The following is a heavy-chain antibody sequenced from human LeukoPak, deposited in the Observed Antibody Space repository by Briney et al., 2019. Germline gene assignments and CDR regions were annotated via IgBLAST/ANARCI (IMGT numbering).Heavy chain of an antibody. CDR3: AREDYYDSSGLN. J-gene: IGHJ4*02. CDR1: NYSISSGYY. CDR2: IYHSGSS. V-gene: IGHV4-38-2*02. D-gene: IGHD3-22*01. Sequence: PSETLSLTCTVSNYSISSGYYWGWIRQTPGKGLEWIGNIYHSGSSYSNPSLKSRVTISVDTSKNQFSLKLSSVTAADTAVYYCAREDYYDSSGLNWGQGTLVTVSS.